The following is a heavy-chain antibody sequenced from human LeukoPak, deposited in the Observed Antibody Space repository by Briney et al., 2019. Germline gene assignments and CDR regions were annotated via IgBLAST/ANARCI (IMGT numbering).Heavy chain of an antibody. CDR1: GFSFDNYG. V-gene: IGHV3-20*04. D-gene: IGHD6-19*01. CDR3: AKGGSIAVAGTLDY. Sequence: GGSLRLSCAASGFSFDNYGMSWVRQAPGKGLEWVSGINWNGGRAGYADSVKGRFTISRDNAKNSLYLQMNSLRAEDMALYYCAKGGSIAVAGTLDYWGQGTLVTVSS. J-gene: IGHJ4*02. CDR2: INWNGGRA.